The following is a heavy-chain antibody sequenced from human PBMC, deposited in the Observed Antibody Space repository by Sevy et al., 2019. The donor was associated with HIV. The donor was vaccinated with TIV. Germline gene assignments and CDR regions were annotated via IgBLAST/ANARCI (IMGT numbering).Heavy chain of an antibody. J-gene: IGHJ4*02. Sequence: ASVKVSCKASGYTFPSYAMNWVRQAPGQGLEWMGWINTNTGNPTYAQGFTGLFVFSLDTSVSTAYLQISSLKAEDTAVYYCARDPNFVIAAETYFDYWGQGTLVTVSS. CDR2: INTNTGNP. CDR3: ARDPNFVIAAETYFDY. V-gene: IGHV7-4-1*02. D-gene: IGHD6-6*01. CDR1: GYTFPSYA.